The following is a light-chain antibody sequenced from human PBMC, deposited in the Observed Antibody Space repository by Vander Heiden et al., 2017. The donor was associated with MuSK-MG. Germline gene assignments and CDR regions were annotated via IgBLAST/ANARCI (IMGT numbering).Light chain of an antibody. V-gene: IGKV1-NL1*01. CDR3: QQYYSTPQ. CDR1: QGISNS. Sequence: DIQMTQSPSSLSASVGDRVTITCRASQGISNSLAWYQQKPGKAPKLLLYSASRLESGVPSRFSGSGSGTDYTLTISSLQPEDFATYYCQQYYSTPQFGQGTKLEIK. CDR2: SAS. J-gene: IGKJ2*01.